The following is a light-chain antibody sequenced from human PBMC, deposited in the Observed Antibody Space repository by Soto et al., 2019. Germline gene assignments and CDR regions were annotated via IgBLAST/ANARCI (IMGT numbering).Light chain of an antibody. J-gene: IGLJ3*02. CDR1: HSNIGSNT. Sequence: HSALTQPPSASGTPGQRVTISCSGRHSNIGSNTVNWYQHLPGTAPRLLIYGNDQRPSGVPARLSGSKSVTSASLAISGLQSEDEADYYCAAWDDSLNGWVFGGGTQLTVL. CDR3: AAWDDSLNGWV. CDR2: GND. V-gene: IGLV1-44*01.